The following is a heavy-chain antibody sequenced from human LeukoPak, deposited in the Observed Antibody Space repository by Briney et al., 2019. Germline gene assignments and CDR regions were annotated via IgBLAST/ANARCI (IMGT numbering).Heavy chain of an antibody. CDR2: ISSSGAKT. CDR3: ARDPIAVVGGGSFDY. Sequence: GGSLRLSCAASGFTFSSYSMNWVRQAPGKGLQWVSSISSSGAKTYYADSVKGRVTISRDNAENSYYLEMNSLVAEDTAVYYCARDPIAVVGGGSFDYWGQGILVTVSS. D-gene: IGHD6-19*01. J-gene: IGHJ4*02. V-gene: IGHV3-21*01. CDR1: GFTFSSYS.